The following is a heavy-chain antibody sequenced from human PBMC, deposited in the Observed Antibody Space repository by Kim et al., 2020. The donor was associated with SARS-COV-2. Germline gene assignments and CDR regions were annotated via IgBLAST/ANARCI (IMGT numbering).Heavy chain of an antibody. Sequence: TIYYADSEKGRFTISRDSAKNSLYLQMNSLRAEDTAVYYCARDFGGYYDIWGQGTLVTVSS. CDR2: TI. J-gene: IGHJ4*02. D-gene: IGHD3-9*01. CDR3: ARDFGGYYDI. V-gene: IGHV3-11*01.